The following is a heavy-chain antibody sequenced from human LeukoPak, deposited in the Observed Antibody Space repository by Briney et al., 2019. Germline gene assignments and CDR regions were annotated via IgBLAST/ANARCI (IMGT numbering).Heavy chain of an antibody. V-gene: IGHV3-7*01. D-gene: IGHD3-22*01. CDR3: AREHYYDSSGPTGYFDY. J-gene: IGHJ4*02. Sequence: GGSLRLSCAASGFTFSSYWMSWVRQAPGKGLEWVANIKQDGSEKYYVDSVKGRFTISRDNAKNSLYLQMNSLRAEDTVVYYCAREHYYDSSGPTGYFDYWGQGTLVTVSS. CDR2: IKQDGSEK. CDR1: GFTFSSYW.